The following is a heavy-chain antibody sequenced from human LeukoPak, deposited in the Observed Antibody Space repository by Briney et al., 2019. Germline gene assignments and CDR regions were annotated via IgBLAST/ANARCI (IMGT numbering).Heavy chain of an antibody. J-gene: IGHJ4*02. D-gene: IGHD3-22*01. CDR3: ARSGRGYYYDSSGYYLDY. Sequence: PSETLSLTCAVYGGSFSGYYWSWIRQPPGKGLEWIGEISHSGSTNYNPSLKSRVIISVDTSRNQFSLKMRSVTAADTAVYYCARSGRGYYYDSSGYYLDYWGQGTLVTVSS. CDR1: GGSFSGYY. V-gene: IGHV4-34*01. CDR2: ISHSGST.